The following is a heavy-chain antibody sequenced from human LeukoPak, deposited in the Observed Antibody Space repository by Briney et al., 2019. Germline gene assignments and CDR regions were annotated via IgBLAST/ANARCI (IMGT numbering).Heavy chain of an antibody. CDR3: ARRDDSSGYHKIFDY. D-gene: IGHD3-22*01. J-gene: IGHJ4*02. Sequence: SETLSLTCTVSGGSINSSSYYWGWIRQPPGKGLEWIGSIYYSGTTYYNPSLKSRVTIYVDTSKNQFSLKLSSVTAADTAVYYCARRDDSSGYHKIFDYWGQGTLVTVSS. V-gene: IGHV4-39*01. CDR2: IYYSGTT. CDR1: GGSINSSSYY.